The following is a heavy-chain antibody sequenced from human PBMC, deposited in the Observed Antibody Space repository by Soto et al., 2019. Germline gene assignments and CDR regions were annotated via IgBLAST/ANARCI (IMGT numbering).Heavy chain of an antibody. J-gene: IGHJ6*02. CDR2: IIPIFGTP. Sequence: QVQLVQSGAEVKKPGSSVKVSCKASGGTFSSYAISWVRQAPGQGLEWMGGIIPIFGTPNYAQKFQGRVTITAGESTSTVYMELSSLRSEDTAVFYCARVVGVGATTYYYGMDVWGQGTTVTVSS. D-gene: IGHD1-26*01. V-gene: IGHV1-69*19. CDR3: ARVVGVGATTYYYGMDV. CDR1: GGTFSSYA.